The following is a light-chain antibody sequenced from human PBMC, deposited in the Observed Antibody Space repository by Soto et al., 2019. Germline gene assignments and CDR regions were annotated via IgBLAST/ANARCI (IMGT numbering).Light chain of an antibody. CDR2: EAS. CDR3: QQSYSTPPFT. J-gene: IGKJ3*01. Sequence: DIQMTQSPSSLSASVGDRVTITCRASQSISSYLNWYQAKPGKAPKLLIYEASSLESGVPSRFSGSGSWTDFTLTISSLQPEDSATYYCQQSYSTPPFTFGPGTRVDI. V-gene: IGKV1-39*01. CDR1: QSISSY.